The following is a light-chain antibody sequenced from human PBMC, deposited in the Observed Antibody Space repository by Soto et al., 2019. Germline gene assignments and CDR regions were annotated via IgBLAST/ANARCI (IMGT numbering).Light chain of an antibody. V-gene: IGLV1-40*01. Sequence: QSVLTQPPSVSGAPGQTVTISCAGSSSNIGAGVDVHWYQLLPGTAPKLLIYDNSERPSGVPDRFSGSKSGTSASLAITGLQAEDEADYSCQTYDFSLPGVIFGGGTKLTVL. CDR2: DNS. J-gene: IGLJ2*01. CDR1: SSNIGAGVD. CDR3: QTYDFSLPGVI.